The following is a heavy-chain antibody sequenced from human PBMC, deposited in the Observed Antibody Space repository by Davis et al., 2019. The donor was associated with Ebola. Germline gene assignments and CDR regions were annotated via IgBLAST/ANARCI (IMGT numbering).Heavy chain of an antibody. CDR3: AKGDIVLMVYAIRYYYYGMDV. Sequence: GGSLRLSCAASGFTVSSNYMSWVRQAPGKGLEWVSVIYSGGSTYYADSVKGRFTISRDNSKNTLYLQMNSLRAEDTAVYYCAKGDIVLMVYAIRYYYYGMDVWGQGTTVTVSS. J-gene: IGHJ6*02. CDR2: IYSGGST. V-gene: IGHV3-53*01. D-gene: IGHD2-8*01. CDR1: GFTVSSNY.